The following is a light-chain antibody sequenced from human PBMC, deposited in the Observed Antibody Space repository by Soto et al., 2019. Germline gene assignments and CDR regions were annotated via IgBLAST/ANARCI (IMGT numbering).Light chain of an antibody. CDR3: CSYAGTYKV. CDR2: DVN. CDR1: RSDIGAFDF. V-gene: IGLV2-11*01. J-gene: IGLJ1*01. Sequence: QSVLTQPRSVSGSPGQSVTISCTGTRSDIGAFDFVFWYRQHPGKAPKLLIYDVNKRPSGVPDRFSGSKSGNTASLTISGLQAEDEADFYCCSYAGTYKVFGTGTKVTVL.